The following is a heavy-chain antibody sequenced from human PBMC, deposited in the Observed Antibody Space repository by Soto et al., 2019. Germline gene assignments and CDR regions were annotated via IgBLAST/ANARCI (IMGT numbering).Heavy chain of an antibody. Sequence: SGPTLVNPTQTLTLTCTFSGFSLSTSGMCVSWIRQPPGKALEWLARIDWDDDKYYSTSLKTRLTISKDTSKNQVVLTMTNMDPVDTATYYCARILSQPPDYYYYMDVWGKGTTVTVS. CDR1: GFSLSTSGMC. V-gene: IGHV2-70*11. CDR3: ARILSQPPDYYYYMDV. J-gene: IGHJ6*03. D-gene: IGHD6-13*01. CDR2: IDWDDDK.